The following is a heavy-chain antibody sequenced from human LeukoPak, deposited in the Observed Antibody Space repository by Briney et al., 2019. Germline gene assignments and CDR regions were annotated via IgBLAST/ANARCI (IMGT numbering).Heavy chain of an antibody. J-gene: IGHJ5*02. CDR2: INPKNGGS. D-gene: IGHD3-16*01. CDR3: ARASFWESPINWFAP. Sequence: GASVKVSCKASGYTFTGYYMHWVRQAPGQGLEWVGWINPKNGGSNYAQKFQGRVTMTRDRSISTAYMELSRLTSGDTAVYYCARASFWESPINWFAPWGQGTLVIVSS. CDR1: GYTFTGYY. V-gene: IGHV1-2*02.